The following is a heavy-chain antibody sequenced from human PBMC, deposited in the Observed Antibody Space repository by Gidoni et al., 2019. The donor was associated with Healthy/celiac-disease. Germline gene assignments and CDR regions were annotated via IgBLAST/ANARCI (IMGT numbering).Heavy chain of an antibody. V-gene: IGHV3-21*01. CDR1: GFTFSSYS. Sequence: EVQLVESGGGLVKPGGSLRLSCAASGFTFSSYSMNWVRQAPGKGLEWVSSISSSSSYIYYADSVKGRFTISRDNAKNSLYLQMNSLRAEDTAVYYCARDLGIVGAKILYGMDVWGQGTTVTVSS. CDR2: ISSSSSYI. J-gene: IGHJ6*02. CDR3: ARDLGIVGAKILYGMDV. D-gene: IGHD1-26*01.